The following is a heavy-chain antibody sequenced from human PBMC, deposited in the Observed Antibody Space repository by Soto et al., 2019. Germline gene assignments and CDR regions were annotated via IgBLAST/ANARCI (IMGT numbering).Heavy chain of an antibody. Sequence: SQTLSLTCATSGDSVSSNSAAWNWIRQSPSRGLEWLGRTYYRSKWYNDYAVSVKSRITINPDTSKNQFSLQLNSVTPEDTAVYYCARVGMVRGVKGLYYYYGVDVWGQGTTVTVSS. CDR2: TYYRSKWYN. CDR3: ARVGMVRGVKGLYYYYGVDV. CDR1: GDSVSSNSAA. J-gene: IGHJ6*02. D-gene: IGHD3-10*01. V-gene: IGHV6-1*01.